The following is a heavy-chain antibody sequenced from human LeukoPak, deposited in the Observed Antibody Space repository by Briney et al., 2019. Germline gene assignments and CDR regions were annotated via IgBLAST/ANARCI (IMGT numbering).Heavy chain of an antibody. J-gene: IGHJ4*02. CDR2: ISNSSSTI. D-gene: IGHD2-2*01. V-gene: IGHV3-48*01. CDR3: ASTDIVVVPAAVFWGYSYGYFGY. CDR1: GFTFSSYS. Sequence: GGSLRLSCAASGFTFSSYSMNWVRQAPGKGLEWVSYISNSSSTIYYADSVKGRFTISRDNAKNSLYLQMNSLRAEDTAVYYCASTDIVVVPAAVFWGYSYGYFGYWGQGTLVTVSS.